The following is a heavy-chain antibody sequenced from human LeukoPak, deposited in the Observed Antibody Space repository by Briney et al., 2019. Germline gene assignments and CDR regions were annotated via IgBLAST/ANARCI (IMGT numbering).Heavy chain of an antibody. J-gene: IGHJ4*02. CDR3: ARTLYYDFWMFDY. CDR1: GYTFTGYY. CDR2: INPNSGGT. Sequence: GASVKVSXKASGYTFTGYYMHWVRQAPGQGLEWMGWINPNSGGTNYAQKFQGRVTMTRDTSISTAYMELSRLRSDDTAVYYCARTLYYDFWMFDYWGQGTLVTVSS. V-gene: IGHV1-2*02. D-gene: IGHD3-3*01.